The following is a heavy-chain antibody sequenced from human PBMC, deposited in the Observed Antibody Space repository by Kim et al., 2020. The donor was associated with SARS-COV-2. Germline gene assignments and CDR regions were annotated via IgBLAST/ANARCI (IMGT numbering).Heavy chain of an antibody. Sequence: GTNYAQKFQGRVTMTRDTSISTAYMELSRLRSDDTAVYYCASGTRLVADYWGQGTLVTVSS. D-gene: IGHD2-15*01. V-gene: IGHV1-2*02. J-gene: IGHJ4*02. CDR3: ASGTRLVADY. CDR2: GT.